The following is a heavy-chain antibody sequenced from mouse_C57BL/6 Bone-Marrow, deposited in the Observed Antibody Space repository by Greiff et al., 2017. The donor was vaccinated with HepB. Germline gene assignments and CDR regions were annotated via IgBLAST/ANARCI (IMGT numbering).Heavy chain of an antibody. CDR3: ARDYYGRRKTWFAY. Sequence: VKLQESGAELARPGASVKLSCKASGYTFTSYGISWVKQRTGQGLEWIGEIYPRSGNTYYNEKFKSKATLTVDKSSSTAYMQLSSLTSEDSAVYYCARDYYGRRKTWFAYWGQGTLVTVSA. CDR1: GYTFTSYG. D-gene: IGHD1-1*01. J-gene: IGHJ3*01. CDR2: IYPRSGNT. V-gene: IGHV1-81*01.